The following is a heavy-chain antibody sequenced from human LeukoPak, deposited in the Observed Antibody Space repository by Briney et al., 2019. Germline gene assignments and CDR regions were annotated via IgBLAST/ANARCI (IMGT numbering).Heavy chain of an antibody. V-gene: IGHV4-34*01. Sequence: SETLSLTCAVYGGSFSGYYWSWIRQPPGKGLEWIGEINHSGSTNYNPSLKSRVTISVDTSKNQFSLRLSSVTAADTAVYYCARGRAPGYWGRGTLVTVSS. CDR2: INHSGST. J-gene: IGHJ4*02. CDR3: ARGRAPGY. CDR1: GGSFSGYY.